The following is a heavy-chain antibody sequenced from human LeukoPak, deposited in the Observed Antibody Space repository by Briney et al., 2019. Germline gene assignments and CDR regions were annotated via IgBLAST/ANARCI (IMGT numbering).Heavy chain of an antibody. V-gene: IGHV4-39*01. J-gene: IGHJ5*02. D-gene: IGHD2-2*01. CDR1: GGSIISSSYC. CDR2: IYYSGIT. Sequence: SETLSLTCSLSGGSIISSSYCWAWVRQPPGMGREWIVSIYYSGITYYNSSRKSRATVSVYTSKNQFFLHLISLTAADTAVYYCARRNGPSWAVGNWFDPWGQGTLVTVSS. CDR3: ARRNGPSWAVGNWFDP.